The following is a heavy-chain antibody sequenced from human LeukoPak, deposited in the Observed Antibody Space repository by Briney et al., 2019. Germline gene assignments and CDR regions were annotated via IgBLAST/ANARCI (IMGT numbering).Heavy chain of an antibody. D-gene: IGHD2-15*01. CDR1: GFTVSSNY. Sequence: GGSLRLSCAASGFTVSSNYTGWVRQTPGEGLEWVSVIYSAGSTYYADSVKGRFIISRDNSKNTLYLQMNSLRAEDTAVYYCARDYSWDAFDIWGQGTMVTVSS. V-gene: IGHV3-66*01. CDR2: IYSAGST. CDR3: ARDYSWDAFDI. J-gene: IGHJ3*02.